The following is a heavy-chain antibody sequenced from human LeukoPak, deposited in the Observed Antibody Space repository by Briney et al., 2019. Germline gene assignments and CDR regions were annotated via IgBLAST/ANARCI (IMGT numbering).Heavy chain of an antibody. CDR3: AKDWSAAH. D-gene: IGHD2-15*01. V-gene: IGHV3-23*01. J-gene: IGHJ4*02. CDR2: ISVGGTKT. Sequence: GGSLRLSCAASGFTFTNYAMTWVRQATGKGLEWVSAISVGGTKTHYADSVRGRFTISRDDSKKTLYLQMSSLRAEDTAVYYCAKDWSAAHWGQGTLVTFSS. CDR1: GFTFTNYA.